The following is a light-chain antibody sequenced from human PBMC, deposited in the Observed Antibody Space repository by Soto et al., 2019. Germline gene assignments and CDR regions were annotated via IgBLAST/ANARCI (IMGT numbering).Light chain of an antibody. Sequence: EIVVTQSPATLSFSPGERATLSCRASQSVSRSLAWYQQKPGQAPRLLIYDASNRATGIPARFSGSGSGTDFTLTISSLEPEDFAVYYCQQRSNWPTWTFGQGTKVDIK. CDR1: QSVSRS. V-gene: IGKV3-11*01. J-gene: IGKJ1*01. CDR2: DAS. CDR3: QQRSNWPTWT.